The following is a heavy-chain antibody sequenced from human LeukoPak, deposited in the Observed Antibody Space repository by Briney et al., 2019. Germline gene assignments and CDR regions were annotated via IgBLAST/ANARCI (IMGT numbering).Heavy chain of an antibody. J-gene: IGHJ6*02. CDR2: IYYSGST. CDR3: ARDRIAAAIGMDV. V-gene: IGHV4-30-4*01. D-gene: IGHD6-13*01. Sequence: SQTLSLTCTVSGGSISSGGYYWSWIRQPPGKGLECIGYIYYSGSTYYNPSLKSRVTISVDTSKNHFSLKLSSVTAADTAVYYCARDRIAAAIGMDVWGQGTTVTVSS. CDR1: GGSISSGGYY.